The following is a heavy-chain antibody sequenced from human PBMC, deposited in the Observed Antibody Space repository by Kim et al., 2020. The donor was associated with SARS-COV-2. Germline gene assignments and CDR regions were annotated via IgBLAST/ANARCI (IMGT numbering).Heavy chain of an antibody. V-gene: IGHV3-9*01. CDR1: GFTFDDYA. CDR3: AKEGYSSGSDFDY. CDR2: ISWNSGSI. D-gene: IGHD6-19*01. J-gene: IGHJ4*02. Sequence: GGSLRLSCAASGFTFDDYAMHWVRQAPGKGLEWVSGISWNSGSIGYADSVKGRFTIFRDNAKNSLYLQMNSLRAEDTALYYCAKEGYSSGSDFDYWGQGTLVTFSS.